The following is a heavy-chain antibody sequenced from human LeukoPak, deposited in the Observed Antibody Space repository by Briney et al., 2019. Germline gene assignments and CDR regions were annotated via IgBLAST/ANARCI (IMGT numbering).Heavy chain of an antibody. J-gene: IGHJ4*02. Sequence: PSETLSLTRTVSGGSISSGGYYWSWIRQHPGKGLEWIGYIYYSGSTYYNPSLKSRVTISVDTSKNQFSLKLSSVTAADTAVYYCARVRVQYPVQLPFLSPFDYWGQGTLVTVSS. CDR1: GGSISSGGYY. CDR2: IYYSGST. V-gene: IGHV4-31*03. CDR3: ARVRVQYPVQLPFLSPFDY. D-gene: IGHD4-11*01.